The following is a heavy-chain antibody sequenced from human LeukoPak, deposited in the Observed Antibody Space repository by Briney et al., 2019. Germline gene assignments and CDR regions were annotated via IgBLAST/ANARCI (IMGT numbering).Heavy chain of an antibody. V-gene: IGHV4-61*05. CDR3: ARLAWGSYYYYMDV. Sequence: KASETLSLTCTVSGGSISSTRYYWGWIRQPPGKGLEWIGYIYYSGSTNYNPSLKSRVTISVDTSKNQFSLKLSSVTAADTAVYYCARLAWGSYYYYMDVWGKGTTVTVSS. CDR2: IYYSGST. J-gene: IGHJ6*03. CDR1: GGSISSTRYY. D-gene: IGHD3-16*01.